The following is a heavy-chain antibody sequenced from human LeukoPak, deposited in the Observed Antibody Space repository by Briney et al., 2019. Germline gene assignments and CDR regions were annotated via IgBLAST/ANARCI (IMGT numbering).Heavy chain of an antibody. V-gene: IGHV3-48*03. D-gene: IGHD2-15*01. CDR1: GFTFSSHE. J-gene: IGHJ5*02. CDR3: ARDNRWYCSGGSCPTGNWFDP. Sequence: PGGSLRLSCAASGFTFSSHEMNWVRQAPGKGLEWVSYIVGSGTIMKYADSVKGRFTISRDNAKNSLYLQMNSLRAEDTAVYYCARDNRWYCSGGSCPTGNWFDPWGQGTLVTVSS. CDR2: IVGSGTIM.